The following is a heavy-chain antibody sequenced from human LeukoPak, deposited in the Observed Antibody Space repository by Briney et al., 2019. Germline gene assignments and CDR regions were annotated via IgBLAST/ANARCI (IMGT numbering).Heavy chain of an antibody. V-gene: IGHV4-34*01. CDR2: INHSGST. CDR1: GGSFSGYY. D-gene: IGHD3-10*01. CDR3: ARVGPPPDRITMVRGVLDY. Sequence: SETLSLTCAVYGGSFSGYYWSWIRQPPGKGLVWIGEINHSGSTNYNPALKRRVTISVDTSKNQFSRKLSSVTAADTAVYYCARVGPPPDRITMVRGVLDYWGQGTLVTVSS. J-gene: IGHJ4*02.